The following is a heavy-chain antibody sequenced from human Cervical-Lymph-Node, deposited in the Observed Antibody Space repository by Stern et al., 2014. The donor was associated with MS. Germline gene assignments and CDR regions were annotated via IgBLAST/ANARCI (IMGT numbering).Heavy chain of an antibody. CDR1: EGTFSSYA. V-gene: IGHV1-69*01. Sequence: VQLVESGAEVKKPGSSVKVSCKASEGTFSSYAISWARQAPGQGLAWMGGIIPIFGTANYAQKFQGRVTITADESTSTAYMELSSLRSEDTAVYYCARDHIYSSGWVDWFDPWGQGTVVTVSS. D-gene: IGHD6-19*01. J-gene: IGHJ5*02. CDR3: ARDHIYSSGWVDWFDP. CDR2: IIPIFGTA.